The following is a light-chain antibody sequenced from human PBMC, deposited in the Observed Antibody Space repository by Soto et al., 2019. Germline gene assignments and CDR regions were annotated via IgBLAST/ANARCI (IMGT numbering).Light chain of an antibody. Sequence: DIQLTQTPSFLSASVGDRVTITCRASQAFSDYLAWYQQKPGRAPKLLIYAASTLQSGVPSRFSGSGSGTEFTLAISSLQPEDFATYYCQQLNSDPRTFGPGTKVDIK. CDR3: QQLNSDPRT. J-gene: IGKJ3*01. V-gene: IGKV1-9*01. CDR1: QAFSDY. CDR2: AAS.